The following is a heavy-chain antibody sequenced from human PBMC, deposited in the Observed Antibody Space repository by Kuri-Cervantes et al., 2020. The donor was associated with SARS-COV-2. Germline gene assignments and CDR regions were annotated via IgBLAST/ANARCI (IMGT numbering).Heavy chain of an antibody. V-gene: IGHV3-33*08. CDR1: GFTFSSYG. Sequence: GESLKISCAASGFTFSSYGMHWVRQAPGKGLEWVAVIWYDGSNKYYADSVKGRFTISRDNSKNTLYPQMNSLRAEDTAVYYCARDRGYGGLRYYFDYWGQGTLVTVSS. CDR3: ARDRGYGGLRYYFDY. J-gene: IGHJ4*02. D-gene: IGHD5-12*01. CDR2: IWYDGSNK.